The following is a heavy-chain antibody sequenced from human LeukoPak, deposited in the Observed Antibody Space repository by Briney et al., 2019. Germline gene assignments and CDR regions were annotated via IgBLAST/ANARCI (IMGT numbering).Heavy chain of an antibody. CDR2: IYTSGST. Sequence: PSQTLSLTCTVSGGSISSGSYYWSWIRQPAGKGLEWIGRIYTSGSTNYNPSLKSRVTISVDTSKNQSSLKLSSVTAADTAVYYCARDRGYSYGYFDYWGQGTLVTVSS. CDR3: ARDRGYSYGYFDY. D-gene: IGHD5-18*01. CDR1: GGSISSGSYY. V-gene: IGHV4-61*02. J-gene: IGHJ4*02.